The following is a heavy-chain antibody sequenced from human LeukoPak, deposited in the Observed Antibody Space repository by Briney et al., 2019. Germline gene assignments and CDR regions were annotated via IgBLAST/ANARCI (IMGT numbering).Heavy chain of an antibody. V-gene: IGHV3-23*01. CDR1: GFTVSSNY. D-gene: IGHD6-6*01. CDR2: ISGSGGST. CDR3: AKDDWQLVHPISWDTTFDY. J-gene: IGHJ4*02. Sequence: GGSLRLSCAASGFTVSSNYMSWVRQAPGKGLEWVSAISGSGGSTYYADSVKGRFTISRDNSKNTLYLQMNSLRAEDTAVYYCAKDDWQLVHPISWDTTFDYWGQGTLVTVSS.